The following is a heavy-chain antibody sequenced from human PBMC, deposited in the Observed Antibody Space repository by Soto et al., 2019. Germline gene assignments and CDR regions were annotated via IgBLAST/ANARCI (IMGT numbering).Heavy chain of an antibody. J-gene: IGHJ4*02. CDR1: GGSISSGGYS. V-gene: IGHV4-61*08. CDR3: ARHSPYCGGDCYSYDY. D-gene: IGHD2-21*02. Sequence: PSETLSLTCAVSGGSISSGGYSWSWIRQPPGKGLEWIGYIYYSGSTNYNPSLKSRVTISVDTSKNQFSLKLSSVTAADTAVYYCARHSPYCGGDCYSYDYWGQGTLVTVSS. CDR2: IYYSGST.